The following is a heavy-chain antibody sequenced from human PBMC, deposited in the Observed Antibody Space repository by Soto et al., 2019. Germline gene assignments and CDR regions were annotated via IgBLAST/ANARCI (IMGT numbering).Heavy chain of an antibody. J-gene: IGHJ6*02. CDR3: ARAIGATSRYYYYYGMDV. CDR1: GYTFTGYY. Sequence: ASVKVSCKASGYTFTGYYMHWVRQAPGQGLEWMGWINPNSGGTNYAQKFQGRVTMTRDTSISTAYMELSRLRSDDTAVYYCARAIGATSRYYYYYGMDVWGQGTTVTV. CDR2: INPNSGGT. D-gene: IGHD5-12*01. V-gene: IGHV1-2*02.